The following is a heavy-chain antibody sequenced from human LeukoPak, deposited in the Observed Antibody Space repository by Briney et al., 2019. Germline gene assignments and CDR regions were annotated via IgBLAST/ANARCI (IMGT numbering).Heavy chain of an antibody. CDR3: ARGPYSYDSSGAFDI. D-gene: IGHD3-22*01. Sequence: PSETLSLTCTVSGDSISSGDYYWSWIRQPAGKGLEWIGRISSSGSTNYNPSLKSRVTISVDTSKNQFALKLSSVTAADTAVYFCARGPYSYDSSGAFDIWGQGTMVTVSS. J-gene: IGHJ3*02. CDR1: GDSISSGDYY. V-gene: IGHV4-61*02. CDR2: ISSSGST.